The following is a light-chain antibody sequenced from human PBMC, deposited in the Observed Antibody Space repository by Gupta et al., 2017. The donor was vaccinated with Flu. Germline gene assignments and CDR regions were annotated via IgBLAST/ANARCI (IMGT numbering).Light chain of an antibody. CDR3: RQALQTPRT. CDR2: LGS. Sequence: DIVMTKSPLSLPVTPGEPASISCRSSQSLLHSNGYNYLDWYLQKPGQSPQLLIYLGSNRASGVPDRFSGSGSGTDFTLKISRVEAEDVGVHYCRQALQTPRTFGQGTKLEIK. CDR1: QSLLHSNGYNY. J-gene: IGKJ2*01. V-gene: IGKV2-28*01.